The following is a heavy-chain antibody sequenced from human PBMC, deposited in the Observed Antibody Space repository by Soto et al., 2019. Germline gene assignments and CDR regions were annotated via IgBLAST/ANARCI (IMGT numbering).Heavy chain of an antibody. CDR2: ISYDGSNK. J-gene: IGHJ4*02. CDR1: GFSFGHYA. Sequence: GGSLRLSCAASGFSFGHYAMHWVRQAPGKGLEWVAVISYDGSNKYNADSVKGRFTISRDNSRNTLFLQMNALRAEDTAVYYCAKVSLQFFDWISDGIDSWGQGTLVTVSS. D-gene: IGHD3-9*01. V-gene: IGHV3-30*04. CDR3: AKVSLQFFDWISDGIDS.